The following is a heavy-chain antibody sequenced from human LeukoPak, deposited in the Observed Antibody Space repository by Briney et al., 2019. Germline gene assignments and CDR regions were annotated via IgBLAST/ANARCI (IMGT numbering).Heavy chain of an antibody. D-gene: IGHD2-8*01. CDR3: ASGTSRARCFDY. V-gene: IGHV3-66*01. Sequence: GGSLRLSCAASGFTVSSNYMNRVRQAPGKGLEWVSVIYSGGTTYYADSVKGRFTISRDNSKNTLYLQMNSLRAEDTAVYYCASGTSRARCFDYWGQGTLVTVSS. CDR1: GFTVSSNY. CDR2: IYSGGTT. J-gene: IGHJ4*02.